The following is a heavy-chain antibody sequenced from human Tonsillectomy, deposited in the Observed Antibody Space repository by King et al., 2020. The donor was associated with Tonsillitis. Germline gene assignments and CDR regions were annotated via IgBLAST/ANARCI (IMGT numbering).Heavy chain of an antibody. J-gene: IGHJ4*02. CDR3: ARAPPPRGSLRYFDY. CDR2: INSDGSST. CDR1: GFTLSSYW. V-gene: IGHV3-74*01. D-gene: IGHD5-12*01. Sequence: VQLVESGGGLVQPGGSLRLSCAASGFTLSSYWMHWVRQAPGKGLVWVSRINSDGSSTSYADSVKGRFTISRDNAKNTLYLQMNSLRAEDTAVYYCARAPPPRGSLRYFDYWGQGTLVTVSS.